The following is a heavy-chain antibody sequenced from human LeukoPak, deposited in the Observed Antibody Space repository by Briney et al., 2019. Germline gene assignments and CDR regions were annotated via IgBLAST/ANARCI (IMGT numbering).Heavy chain of an antibody. V-gene: IGHV3-53*01. CDR1: GFTVTSNS. J-gene: IGHJ5*02. CDR2: ISTGDEI. CDR3: ATSQGPGNHWFDP. Sequence: AGSLSLSCAASGFTVTSNSMNWVRQAPGKGLEWVSVISTGDEIHYAESVRRRFTISRDSSSNTLSLHMNSLRVEDTAIYYCATSQGPGNHWFDPCGQRAIVADSS.